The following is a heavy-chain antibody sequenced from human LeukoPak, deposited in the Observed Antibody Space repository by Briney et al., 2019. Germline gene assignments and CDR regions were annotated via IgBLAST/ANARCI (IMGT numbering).Heavy chain of an antibody. J-gene: IGHJ6*02. D-gene: IGHD6-13*01. V-gene: IGHV4-59*01. CDR1: GAYLSDYY. Sequence: PSETLSLTCAVYGAYLSDYYWSWIRQPPGKGLEWIGYIYYSGSTNYNPSLKSRVTISVDTSKNQFSLKLSSVTAADTAVYYCARVAAAADTVSGMDVWGQGTTVTVSS. CDR2: IYYSGST. CDR3: ARVAAAADTVSGMDV.